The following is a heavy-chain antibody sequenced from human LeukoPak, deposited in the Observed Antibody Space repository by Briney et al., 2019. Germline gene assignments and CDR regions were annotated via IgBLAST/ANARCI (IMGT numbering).Heavy chain of an antibody. D-gene: IGHD3-22*01. J-gene: IGHJ6*03. CDR1: GYTFTGYY. Sequence: ASVKVSCKASGYTFTGYYMHWVRQAPGQGLEWMGWMNPNSGNTGYAQKFQGRVTITRNTSISTAYMELSSLRSEDTAVYYCARTRKYYDSSGYYFHYYYYMDVWGKGTTVTVSS. CDR2: MNPNSGNT. CDR3: ARTRKYYDSSGYYFHYYYYMDV. V-gene: IGHV1-8*03.